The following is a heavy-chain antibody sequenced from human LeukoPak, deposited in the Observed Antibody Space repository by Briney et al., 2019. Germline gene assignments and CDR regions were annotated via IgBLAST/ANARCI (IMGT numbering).Heavy chain of an antibody. V-gene: IGHV3-23*01. D-gene: IGHD1-1*01. Sequence: GGSLRLSCAASGFTFSSYAMSWVRQAPGKGLEWVSAISGSGGSTYYADSVKGRFTISRDNSKNTLYLRMNSLRVEDTALYYCAKLRELVTYYYYYGLDVWGQGTTVTVSS. J-gene: IGHJ6*02. CDR3: AKLRELVTYYYYYGLDV. CDR2: ISGSGGST. CDR1: GFTFSSYA.